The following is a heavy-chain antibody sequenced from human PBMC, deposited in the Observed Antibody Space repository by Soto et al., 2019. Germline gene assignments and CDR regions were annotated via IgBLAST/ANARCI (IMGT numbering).Heavy chain of an antibody. CDR3: ARAKAIAVSGTSLDY. CDR1: GYTFTSYG. V-gene: IGHV1-2*04. Sequence: ASVKVSCKASGYTFTSYGISWVRQAPGQGLEWMGWLNPNSGDTNYAQKFQDWVTMTRDTSINTAYMELSRLRSDDTAVYYCARAKAIAVSGTSLDYWGQGTLVTVSS. D-gene: IGHD6-19*01. J-gene: IGHJ4*02. CDR2: LNPNSGDT.